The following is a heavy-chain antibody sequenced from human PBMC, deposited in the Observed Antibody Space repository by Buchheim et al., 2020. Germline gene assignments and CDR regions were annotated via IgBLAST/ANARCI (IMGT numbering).Heavy chain of an antibody. D-gene: IGHD6-13*01. Sequence: QVQLQESGPELVKPSQTLSLTCTVSGGSITSGGYYWTWIRQHPGKGLDCIGYIYYTGSTYSNPSLKSRVTMSLDTSRNDFSVRLSSVTATDTAVYYCARGRFGSSWWGGVDSWGPGTL. V-gene: IGHV4-31*03. CDR3: ARGRFGSSWWGGVDS. CDR2: IYYTGST. J-gene: IGHJ4*02. CDR1: GGSITSGGYY.